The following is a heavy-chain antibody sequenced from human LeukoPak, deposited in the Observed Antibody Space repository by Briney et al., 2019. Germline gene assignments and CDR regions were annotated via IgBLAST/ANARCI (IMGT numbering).Heavy chain of an antibody. D-gene: IGHD6-6*01. CDR2: INPNSGGT. V-gene: IGHV1-2*02. CDR1: GYTFTGYY. Sequence: ASVKVSCKASGYTFTGYYMHWVRQAPGQGLEWMGWINPNSGGTNYAQKFQGRVTMTRDTSISTAYMELSRLRSDDTAVYYCARDEHKYTLSYCFDYWGQGTLVTVSS. CDR3: ARDEHKYTLSYCFDY. J-gene: IGHJ4*02.